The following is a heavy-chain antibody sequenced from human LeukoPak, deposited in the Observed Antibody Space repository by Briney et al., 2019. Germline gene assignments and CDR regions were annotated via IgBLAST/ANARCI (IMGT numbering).Heavy chain of an antibody. Sequence: SPTLSLTFAISGDRVSTNNAAWSWIRQSPARGLEWLGRTYYRSKWYNYYAGSVKSRMIFNPDTSKNQFSLQLNSVTPEDTAVYYCAREKVVIAATHFYGMDVWGQGTTVTVSS. J-gene: IGHJ6*02. D-gene: IGHD2-15*01. CDR2: TYYRSKWYN. CDR3: AREKVVIAATHFYGMDV. CDR1: GDRVSTNNAA. V-gene: IGHV6-1*01.